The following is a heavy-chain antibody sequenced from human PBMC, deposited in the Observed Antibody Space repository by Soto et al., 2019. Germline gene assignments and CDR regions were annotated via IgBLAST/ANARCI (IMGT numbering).Heavy chain of an antibody. J-gene: IGHJ6*02. CDR2: ISGGGTTI. CDR1: GFTFSSYE. V-gene: IGHV3-48*03. CDR3: ARTGGSGVSYYYYGLDV. D-gene: IGHD3-10*01. Sequence: EVQLVESGGGLVQPGGSLRLSCAASGFTFSSYEMTWVRQAPGKGLEWVSYISGGGTTIYYADSVKGRFTTSRDNAKNSLYLQMDSLRVEDTAIYNCARTGGSGVSYYYYGLDVWGQGTTVTVSS.